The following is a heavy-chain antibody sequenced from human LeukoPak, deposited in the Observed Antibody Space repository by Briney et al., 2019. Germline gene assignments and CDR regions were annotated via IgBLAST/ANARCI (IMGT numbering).Heavy chain of an antibody. CDR2: MSPDGRNK. CDR1: GFTFSSSV. CDR3: ARGGSAWYFDY. Sequence: PGRSLRLSCAASGFTFSSSVIHWVRQAPGKGLEWVAVMSPDGRNKYHADSVKGRFTFSRDNSKNTLYLQMNNLRTEDTAVYFCARGGSAWYFDYWGQGTLVTVSS. J-gene: IGHJ4*02. V-gene: IGHV3-30*04. D-gene: IGHD6-25*01.